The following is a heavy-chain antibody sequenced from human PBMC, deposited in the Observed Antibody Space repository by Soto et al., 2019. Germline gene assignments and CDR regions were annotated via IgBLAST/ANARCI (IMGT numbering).Heavy chain of an antibody. CDR3: ARAGSHSNPLRTRNYYYYMDV. J-gene: IGHJ6*03. V-gene: IGHV1-69*02. CDR1: GGTFSSYT. D-gene: IGHD4-4*01. CDR2: IIPILGIA. Sequence: ASVKVSCKASGGTFSSYTISWVRQAPGQGLEWMGRIIPILGIANYAQKFQGRVTITADKSTSTAYMELSSLRSEDTAVYYCARAGSHSNPLRTRNYYYYMDVWGKGTTVTVSS.